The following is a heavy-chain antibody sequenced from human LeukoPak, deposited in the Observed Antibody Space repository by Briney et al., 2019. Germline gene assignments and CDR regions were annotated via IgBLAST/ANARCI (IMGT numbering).Heavy chain of an antibody. D-gene: IGHD3-10*01. V-gene: IGHV3-23*01. Sequence: PGGSLRLSCAASGFTFSSYAMSWVRQAPGKGLEWVSAISGSGGSTYYADSVKGRFTISRDNSKNTLYLQMNSLRAEDTAVYYCAKSPGAVYYGSGSFDYWGQGTLVTVSS. CDR1: GFTFSSYA. CDR3: AKSPGAVYYGSGSFDY. J-gene: IGHJ4*02. CDR2: ISGSGGST.